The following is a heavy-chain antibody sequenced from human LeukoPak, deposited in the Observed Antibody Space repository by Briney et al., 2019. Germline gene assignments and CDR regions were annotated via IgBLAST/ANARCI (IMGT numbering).Heavy chain of an antibody. CDR3: ARIERFLEWDSVDY. CDR2: IFPGDSDS. D-gene: IGHD3-3*01. CDR1: GYSFTNYY. V-gene: IGHV5-51*01. J-gene: IGHJ4*02. Sequence: KGGESLKISCKGSGYSFTNYYIAWVRQMPGKGLEWMGIIFPGDSDSRYGPSFQRQVTISADKSVSTAYLQWSSLKASDTAMHYCARIERFLEWDSVDYWGQGTLVTVSS.